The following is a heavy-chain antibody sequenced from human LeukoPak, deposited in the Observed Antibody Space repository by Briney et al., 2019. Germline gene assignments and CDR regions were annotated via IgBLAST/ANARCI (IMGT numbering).Heavy chain of an antibody. V-gene: IGHV4-59*08. CDR3: ARHGTAAPRKFDP. J-gene: IGHJ5*02. D-gene: IGHD6-13*01. Sequence: SETLSLTCTVSGGSINSYYWSWIRQPPGKGLEWIRYIYYSGSTNYNPSLKSRVTISVDTSKNQFSLNLTSVTAADTAVYYCARHGTAAPRKFDPWGQGTLVTVSS. CDR1: GGSINSYY. CDR2: IYYSGST.